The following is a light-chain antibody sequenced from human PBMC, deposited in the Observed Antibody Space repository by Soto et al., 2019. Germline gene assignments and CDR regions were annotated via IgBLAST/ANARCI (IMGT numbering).Light chain of an antibody. J-gene: IGKJ2*01. Sequence: DILMTQSPSILSASVGDTVTITCRASQSISKWVAWYQQRAGKAPTALIFDASNSEKGVPSRFSGSGSGTEFTVIISGLQPEDFATYYCHQYDSYPYTFGQGTKLEI. CDR2: DAS. CDR3: HQYDSYPYT. V-gene: IGKV1-5*01. CDR1: QSISKW.